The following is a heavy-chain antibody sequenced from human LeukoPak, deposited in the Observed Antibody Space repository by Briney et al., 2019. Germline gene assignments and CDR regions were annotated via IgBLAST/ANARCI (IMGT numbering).Heavy chain of an antibody. D-gene: IGHD2-2*01. J-gene: IGHJ4*02. CDR1: GYTFTSYY. Sequence: GASVKVSCKASGYTFTSYYMHWVRQAPGQGLEWMGIINPSGGSTSYAQKFQGRVTITRDTSASTAYMELSSLRSEDTAVYYCARKCSSTSCYSGFDYWGQGTLVTVSS. V-gene: IGHV1-46*01. CDR3: ARKCSSTSCYSGFDY. CDR2: INPSGGST.